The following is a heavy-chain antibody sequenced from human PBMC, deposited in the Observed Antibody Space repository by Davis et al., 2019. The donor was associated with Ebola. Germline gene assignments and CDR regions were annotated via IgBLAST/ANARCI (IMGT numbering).Heavy chain of an antibody. CDR1: GFTFSTFW. Sequence: PGGSLRLSCGASGFTFSTFWMSWVRQAPGKGLEWEANINQDGTKRDYVDSVKGRFTISRDNAKNLMYLQMDSLRAEDTATYYCAIKKYYYDTSGNGWFGTWGQGTLVSVSS. CDR2: INQDGTKR. J-gene: IGHJ5*02. V-gene: IGHV3-7*01. CDR3: AIKKYYYDTSGNGWFGT. D-gene: IGHD3-22*01.